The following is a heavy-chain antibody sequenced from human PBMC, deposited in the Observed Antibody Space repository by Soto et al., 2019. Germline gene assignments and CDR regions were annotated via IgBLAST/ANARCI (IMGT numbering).Heavy chain of an antibody. V-gene: IGHV4-34*01. CDR3: ARLSPSRDSSGWPIYYYYGMDV. Sequence: SETLSLTCAVYGGSFSGYYWSWIRQPPGKGLEWIGEINHSGSTNYNPSLKSRVTISVDTSKNQFSLKLSSVTAADTAVYYCARLSPSRDSSGWPIYYYYGMDVWGQWTTVTVSS. CDR2: INHSGST. CDR1: GGSFSGYY. D-gene: IGHD6-19*01. J-gene: IGHJ6*02.